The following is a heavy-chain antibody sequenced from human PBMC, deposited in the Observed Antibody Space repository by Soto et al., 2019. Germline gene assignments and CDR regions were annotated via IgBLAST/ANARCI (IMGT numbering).Heavy chain of an antibody. V-gene: IGHV3-30-3*01. CDR2: ISYDGSNK. J-gene: IGHJ6*02. Sequence: GGSLRLSCAASGFTFSSYAMHWVRQAPGKGLEWVAVISYDGSNKYYADSVKGRFTISRDNSKNTLYLQMNSLRAEDTAVYYCARDNRAGYYYYGMDVWGQGTTVTVSS. CDR1: GFTFSSYA. D-gene: IGHD6-13*01. CDR3: ARDNRAGYYYYGMDV.